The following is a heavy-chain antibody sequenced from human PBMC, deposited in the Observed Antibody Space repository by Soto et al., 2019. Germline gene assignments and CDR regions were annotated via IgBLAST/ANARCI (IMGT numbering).Heavy chain of an antibody. CDR3: ARPAADSSGYYVVFDY. J-gene: IGHJ4*02. D-gene: IGHD3-22*01. CDR1: GYSFTSYW. Sequence: PGESLKISCKGSGYSFTSYWIGWVRQMSGKGLEWMGIIYPGDSDTRYSPSFQGQVTISADKSISTAYLQWSSLKASDTAMYYCARPAADSSGYYVVFDYWGQGTLVTVSS. CDR2: IYPGDSDT. V-gene: IGHV5-51*01.